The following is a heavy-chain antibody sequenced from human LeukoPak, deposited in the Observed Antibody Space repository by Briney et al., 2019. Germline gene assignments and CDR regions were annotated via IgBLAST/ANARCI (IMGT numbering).Heavy chain of an antibody. J-gene: IGHJ4*02. CDR3: ARHDILTGSPTGPFDY. Sequence: PSETLSLTCTVSGGSISSSSYYWGWIRQPPGKGLEWIGSIYYSGSTYYNPSLKSRVTISVDTSKNQFSLKLSSVTAADTAVYYCARHDILTGSPTGPFDYWGQGTLVTVSS. CDR2: IYYSGST. CDR1: GGSISSSSYY. V-gene: IGHV4-39*01. D-gene: IGHD3-9*01.